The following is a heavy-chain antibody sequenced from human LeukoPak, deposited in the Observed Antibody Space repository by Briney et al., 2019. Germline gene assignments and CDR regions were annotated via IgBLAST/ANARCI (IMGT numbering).Heavy chain of an antibody. CDR2: IFYSGST. V-gene: IGHV4-39*07. D-gene: IGHD4-23*01. CDR1: GGSISTSSYY. Sequence: PSETLSLTCTVSGGSISTSSYYWGWVRQPPGKGLEWIGNIFYSGSTYYSPSLKSRVTISLDTSKNQFSLKLSSVTAADTAVYYCARDAAPYQRWYGNFDYWGQGTLVTVSS. CDR3: ARDAAPYQRWYGNFDY. J-gene: IGHJ4*02.